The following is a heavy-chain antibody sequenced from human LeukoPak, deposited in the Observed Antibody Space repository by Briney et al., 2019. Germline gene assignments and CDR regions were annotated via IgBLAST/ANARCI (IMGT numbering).Heavy chain of an antibody. D-gene: IGHD5-18*01. V-gene: IGHV3-53*01. J-gene: IGHJ4*02. Sequence: GGSLRLSCAASGFTISSNYMSWVRQAPGKGLEWGSVIYSGVSSYYADSVKGRFTISRDNSKNTLYLQMNSLRAEDTAVYYCASAGYSLFDYWGQGTLVTVSS. CDR2: IYSGVSS. CDR1: GFTISSNY. CDR3: ASAGYSLFDY.